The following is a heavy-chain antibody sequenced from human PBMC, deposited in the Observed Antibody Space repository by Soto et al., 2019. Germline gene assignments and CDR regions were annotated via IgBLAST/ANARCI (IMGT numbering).Heavy chain of an antibody. Sequence: GSRRLSCAASGFDFGSLGIHWVRQAPGRGLDWVAVISHDGNERKYADSVKGRFTISRDNSKDTLYLQMYSLRPDDTAIYYCAKDVAEQQLDYHIDYWGQGSLVTVSS. J-gene: IGHJ4*02. V-gene: IGHV3-30*18. CDR1: GFDFGSLG. CDR3: AKDVAEQQLDYHIDY. D-gene: IGHD6-13*01. CDR2: ISHDGNER.